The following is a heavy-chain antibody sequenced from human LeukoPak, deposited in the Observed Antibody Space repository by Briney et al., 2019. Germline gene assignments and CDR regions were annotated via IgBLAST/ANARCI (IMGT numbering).Heavy chain of an antibody. CDR1: GGSISSYY. J-gene: IGHJ5*02. V-gene: IGHV4-59*01. CDR2: IYYSGST. D-gene: IGHD6-13*01. CDR3: ARDLYSSSWYGTARGYNWFDP. Sequence: SETLSLTCTVSGGSISSYYWSWLRQPPGKGLEWIGYIYYSGSTNYNPSLKSRVTISVDTSKNQFSLKLSSVTAADTAAYYCARDLYSSSWYGTARGYNWFDPWGQGTLVTVSS.